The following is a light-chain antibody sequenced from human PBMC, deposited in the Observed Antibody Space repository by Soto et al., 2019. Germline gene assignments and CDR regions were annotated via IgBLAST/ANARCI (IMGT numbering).Light chain of an antibody. CDR3: QQSLNPKT. V-gene: IGKV3-20*01. J-gene: IGKJ1*01. CDR2: GAS. Sequence: ETGLTQSPGTLSLSPGERATLSCRASQSVSNIYLAWYQQKPGQAPRLLIYGASSRATGIPDRFSGSGSGTDFTLTIGGLEPEDFAVYYCQQSLNPKTFGQGTKVEI. CDR1: QSVSNIY.